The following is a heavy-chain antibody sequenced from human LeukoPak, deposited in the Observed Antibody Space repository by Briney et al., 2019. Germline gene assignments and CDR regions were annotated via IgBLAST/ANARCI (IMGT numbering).Heavy chain of an antibody. J-gene: IGHJ1*01. V-gene: IGHV4-39*07. CDR1: GGSISSSSYY. Sequence: PSETLSLTCTVSGGSISSSSYYWGWIRQPPGKGLEWIGSIYYSGSTYYNPSLKSRVTISVDTSKNQFSLKLSSVTTADTAVYYCARDGYNYDSGGSRTYFQHWGQGTVVTVSS. CDR2: IYYSGST. CDR3: ARDGYNYDSGGSRTYFQH. D-gene: IGHD3-22*01.